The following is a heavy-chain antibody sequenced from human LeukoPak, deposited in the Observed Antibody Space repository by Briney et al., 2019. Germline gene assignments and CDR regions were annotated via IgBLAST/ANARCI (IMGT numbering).Heavy chain of an antibody. CDR1: GYTFTSYS. V-gene: IGHV1-18*01. CDR3: ARGEDSNGWYLGVSGGGPFDY. J-gene: IGHJ4*02. D-gene: IGHD6-19*01. Sequence: GASVTVSCTASGYTFTSYSISWVRQAPGQGLEWMGWISAYNGNTNYAQKLQGRVTMTTDTSTSTAYMELRSLRSDDTDVYYCARGEDSNGWYLGVSGGGPFDYWGQGTLVTVSS. CDR2: ISAYNGNT.